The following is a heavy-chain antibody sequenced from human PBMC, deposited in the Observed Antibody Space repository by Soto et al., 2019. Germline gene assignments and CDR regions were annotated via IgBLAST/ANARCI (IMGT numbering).Heavy chain of an antibody. CDR1: GYSISNGYH. CDR2: IYHSGTT. J-gene: IGHJ4*02. V-gene: IGHV4-38-2*02. CDR3: AKENCLHGGCYSFDY. D-gene: IGHD2-15*01. Sequence: SETLSLTCTVSGYSISNGYHWAWIRQPPGKGLEWIGSIYHSGTTFYNPSLKNQVIISVDTSNNQSSLQLTSVTPPDTAIYYCAKENCLHGGCYSFDYWGQGTPVTVSS.